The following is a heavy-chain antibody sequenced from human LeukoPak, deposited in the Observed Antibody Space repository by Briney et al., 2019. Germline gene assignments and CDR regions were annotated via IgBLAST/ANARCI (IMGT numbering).Heavy chain of an antibody. Sequence: GGSLRLSCAASGFTFSSYGMHWVRRAPGKGLEWVAIMWYDGSNKYYTDSVKGRFTISRDNAKNSLYLQMNSLRAEDTAVYYCARGGGYYYGSGSYSFDYWGQGTLVTVSS. D-gene: IGHD3-10*01. J-gene: IGHJ4*02. CDR3: ARGGGYYYGSGSYSFDY. CDR2: MWYDGSNK. V-gene: IGHV3-33*01. CDR1: GFTFSSYG.